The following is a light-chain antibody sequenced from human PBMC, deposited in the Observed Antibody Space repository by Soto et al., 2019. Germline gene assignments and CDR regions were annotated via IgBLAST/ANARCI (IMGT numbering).Light chain of an antibody. CDR3: QQYYSTPPYT. CDR2: WAS. Sequence: DIVMTQSPDSLAVSLGERATINCKSSQSVLYSSNNKNYLAWYQQKPGQPPKLLIHWASTRESGVPDRFRGSGSGTDFTLTISSLQAEDVAVYYCQQYYSTPPYTFGQGTKLEIK. V-gene: IGKV4-1*01. CDR1: QSVLYSSNNKNY. J-gene: IGKJ2*01.